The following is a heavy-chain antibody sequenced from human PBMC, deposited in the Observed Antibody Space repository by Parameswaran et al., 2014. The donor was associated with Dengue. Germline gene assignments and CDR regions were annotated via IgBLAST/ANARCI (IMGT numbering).Heavy chain of an antibody. J-gene: IGHJ6*02. V-gene: IGHV4-30-4*01. D-gene: IGHD1-26*01. Sequence: RQPPGKGLEWIGYIYYSGSTYYNPSLKSRVTISVDTSKNQFSLKLSSVTAADTAVYYCARDRYSGSYYDYYGMDVWGQGTTVTVSS. CDR3: ARDRYSGSYYDYYGMDV. CDR2: IYYSGST.